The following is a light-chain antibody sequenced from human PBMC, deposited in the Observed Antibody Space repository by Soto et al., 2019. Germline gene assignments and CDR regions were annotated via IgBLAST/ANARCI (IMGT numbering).Light chain of an antibody. V-gene: IGLV2-14*02. CDR2: EGT. Sequence: QSALTQPASVSGSPGQSITISCTGTSSNVGNYNLVSWYQQHPGKAPKLMIYEGTKRPSGVSNRFSGSKSGNTASLTISGLQADDEADYFCCSYTSSSTLVFGGGTKLTVL. CDR3: CSYTSSSTLV. J-gene: IGLJ2*01. CDR1: SSNVGNYNL.